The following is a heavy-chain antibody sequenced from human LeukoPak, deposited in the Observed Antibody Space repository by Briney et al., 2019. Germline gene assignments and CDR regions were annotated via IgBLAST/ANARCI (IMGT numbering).Heavy chain of an antibody. V-gene: IGHV3-30-3*01. Sequence: GGSLRLSCAASGFTFSSYAMHWVRQAPGKGLEWVAVISYDGSNKYYADSVKGRFTISRDNSKNTLYLQMNSPRAEDTAVYYCARETAYAFDIWGQGTMVTVSS. CDR1: GFTFSSYA. CDR2: ISYDGSNK. D-gene: IGHD5-18*01. CDR3: ARETAYAFDI. J-gene: IGHJ3*02.